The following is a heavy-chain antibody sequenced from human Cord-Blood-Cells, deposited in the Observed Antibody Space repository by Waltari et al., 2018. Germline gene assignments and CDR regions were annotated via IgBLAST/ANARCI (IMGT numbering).Heavy chain of an antibody. V-gene: IGHV4-61*09. CDR2: IYTSGST. CDR1: GGSISSGSYY. D-gene: IGHD3-10*01. CDR3: ARSTYYYGSGSYYDAFDI. J-gene: IGHJ3*02. Sequence: QVQLQESGPGLVKPSQTLSLTCTVSGGSISSGSYYWSWIRQPARKGLEWIGYIYTSGSTNYNPSLKSRVTISVDTSKNQFSLKLSSVTAADTAVYYCARSTYYYGSGSYYDAFDIWGQGTMVTVSS.